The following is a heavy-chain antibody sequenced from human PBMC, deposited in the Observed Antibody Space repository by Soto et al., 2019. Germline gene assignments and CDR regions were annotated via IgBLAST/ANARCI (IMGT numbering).Heavy chain of an antibody. CDR1: GGSISSYY. CDR2: IYYSGSS. CDR3: ARGAPYSDTSAYYWYFDL. J-gene: IGHJ2*01. V-gene: IGHV4-59*01. Sequence: SSETLSLTCTVSGGSISSYYWSWIRQPPGKGLEWIAYIYYSGSSNYNPSLESRVTVSVDTSKNQFSLQLNSVTAADTAVYYCARGAPYSDTSAYYWYFDLWGRGTLVTVSS. D-gene: IGHD3-22*01.